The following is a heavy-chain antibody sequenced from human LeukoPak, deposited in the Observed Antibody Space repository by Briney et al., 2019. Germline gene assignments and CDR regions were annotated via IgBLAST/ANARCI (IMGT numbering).Heavy chain of an antibody. Sequence: PGRSLRLSCVAPASTFGDYAMHWVRQAPGKGLEWVSGITWNSGSIGYADSVKGRFTVSRDNAKNSLYLQMDSLRAEDTALYYCAKTRASSTWYSGLGYWGQGTLVTVSS. V-gene: IGHV3-9*01. J-gene: IGHJ4*02. CDR2: ITWNSGSI. CDR3: AKTRASSTWYSGLGY. CDR1: ASTFGDYA. D-gene: IGHD6-13*01.